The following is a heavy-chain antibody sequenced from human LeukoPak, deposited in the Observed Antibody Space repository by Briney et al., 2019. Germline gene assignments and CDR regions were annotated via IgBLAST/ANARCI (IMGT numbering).Heavy chain of an antibody. CDR3: ARGLGIAVAASSEWFDP. CDR1: GGSFSGYY. D-gene: IGHD6-19*01. Sequence: PSETLSLTCAVYGGSFSGYYWSWIRQPPGKGLEWTGEINHSGSTNYNPSLKSRVTISVDTSKNQFSPRLSSVTAADTAVYYCARGLGIAVAASSEWFDPWGQGTLVTVSS. J-gene: IGHJ5*02. CDR2: INHSGST. V-gene: IGHV4-34*01.